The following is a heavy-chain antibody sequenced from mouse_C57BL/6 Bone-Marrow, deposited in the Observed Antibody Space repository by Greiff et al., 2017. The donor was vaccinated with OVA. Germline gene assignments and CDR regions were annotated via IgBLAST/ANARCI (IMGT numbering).Heavy chain of an antibody. V-gene: IGHV1-61*01. J-gene: IGHJ4*01. CDR1: GYTFTSYW. CDR2: IYPSDSET. Sequence: QVQLQQPGAELVRPGSSVKLSCKASGYTFTSYWMDWVKQRPGQGLEWIGNIYPSDSETHYNQKFKDKATFTVDKSSSTAYMQLSILTSEDSAVYYCELYYYAMDYWGQGTSVTVSS. CDR3: ELYYYAMDY.